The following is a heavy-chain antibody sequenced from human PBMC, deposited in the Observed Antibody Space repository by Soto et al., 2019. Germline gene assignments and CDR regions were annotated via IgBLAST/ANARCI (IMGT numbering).Heavy chain of an antibody. CDR2: IYYSGST. D-gene: IGHD5-12*01. V-gene: IGHV4-31*03. CDR3: ARDRIVATTNYYYGMDV. Sequence: SETLSLTCTVSGGSISSGGYYWSWIRQHPGKGLEWIGYIYYSGSTYYNPSLKSRVTISVDTSKNQFSLKLSSVTAADTAVHYCARDRIVATTNYYYGMDVGGQGTTVTVSS. J-gene: IGHJ6*02. CDR1: GGSISSGGYY.